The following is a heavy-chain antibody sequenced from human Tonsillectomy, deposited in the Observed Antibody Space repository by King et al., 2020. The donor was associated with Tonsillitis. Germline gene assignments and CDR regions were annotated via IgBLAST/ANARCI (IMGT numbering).Heavy chain of an antibody. Sequence: VQLVQSGGGVVQPGRSLRLSCAASGFTFSRYAMHWVRQAPGKGLGWVAVMSYDGSKKYYADSVKGRLTISRDNSNNTLYLEMNSLGAEDTAVYYCAKDLDFWSGYPPPQFDYWGQGTLVTVSS. J-gene: IGHJ4*02. CDR3: AKDLDFWSGYPPPQFDY. CDR2: MSYDGSKK. D-gene: IGHD3-3*01. V-gene: IGHV3-30*18. CDR1: GFTFSRYA.